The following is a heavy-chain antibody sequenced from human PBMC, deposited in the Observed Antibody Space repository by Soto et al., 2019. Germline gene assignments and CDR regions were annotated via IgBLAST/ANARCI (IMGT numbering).Heavy chain of an antibody. CDR1: GGSISSGGYY. V-gene: IGHV4-31*03. D-gene: IGHD6-19*01. CDR3: ARDLYSSGWYGSYGMDV. Sequence: TLSLTCTVSGGSISSGGYYWSWIRQHPGKGLEWIGYIYYSGSTYYNPSLKSRVTISVDTSKNQFSLKLSSVTAADTAVYYCARDLYSSGWYGSYGMDVWGQGTTVTVSS. J-gene: IGHJ6*02. CDR2: IYYSGST.